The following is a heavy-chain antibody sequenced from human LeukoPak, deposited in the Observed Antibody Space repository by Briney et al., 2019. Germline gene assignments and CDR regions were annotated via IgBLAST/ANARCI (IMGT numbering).Heavy chain of an antibody. CDR3: ARHEGKYCSSTSCPLGMDV. CDR1: GDSFTSSW. CDR2: IYPGDSDT. V-gene: IGHV5-51*01. D-gene: IGHD2-2*01. J-gene: IGHJ6*02. Sequence: GESLKISCKSSGDSFTSSWIGWVRQKPGKGLEWMGIIYPGDSDTRYSPSFQGQVTISADKSISTAYLQWSSLKASDTAMYYCARHEGKYCSSTSCPLGMDVWGQGTTVTVSS.